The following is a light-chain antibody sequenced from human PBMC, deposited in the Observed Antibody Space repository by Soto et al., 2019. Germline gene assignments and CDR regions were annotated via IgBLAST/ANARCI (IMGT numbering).Light chain of an antibody. CDR1: SSDVGGYNY. CDR2: EVS. V-gene: IGLV2-14*01. CDR3: SSYTSSSTRV. Sequence: QSALTQPASVSGSPGQSITISCTGTSSDVGGYNYVSWYQQHPGKAPKLMIYEVSNRPSGVSNRFSGSKSGNTASLTISGLQAYDEADYYCSSYTSSSTRVFGTGTKVTVL. J-gene: IGLJ1*01.